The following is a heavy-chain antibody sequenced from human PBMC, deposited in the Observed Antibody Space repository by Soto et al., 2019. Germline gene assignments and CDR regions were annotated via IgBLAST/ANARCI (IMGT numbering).Heavy chain of an antibody. Sequence: SETLSLTCTVSGGSISSYYWSWIRQPPGKGLEWIGYIYYSGSTNYNPSLKSRVTISVDTSKNQFSLKLSSVTAADTAVYYCARSLSPSTPRICFDSCGKGTLGTVSS. V-gene: IGHV4-59*01. CDR2: IYYSGST. CDR1: GGSISSYY. CDR3: ARSLSPSTPRICFDS. J-gene: IGHJ5*01. D-gene: IGHD2-2*01.